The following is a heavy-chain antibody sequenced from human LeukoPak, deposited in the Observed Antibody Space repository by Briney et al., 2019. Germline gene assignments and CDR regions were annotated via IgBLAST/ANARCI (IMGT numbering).Heavy chain of an antibody. D-gene: IGHD5-18*01. CDR2: IYHSGST. V-gene: IGHV4-4*02. CDR1: GGSISSSNW. J-gene: IGHJ5*02. CDR3: ARGGYSYDNWFDP. Sequence: SETLSLTCAVSGGSISSSNWWSWVRQPPGKGLEWIGEIYHSGSTNYNPSLKSRVTISVDKSKNQFSLKLSSVTAADTAVYYCARGGYSYDNWFDPWGQGTLVTVSS.